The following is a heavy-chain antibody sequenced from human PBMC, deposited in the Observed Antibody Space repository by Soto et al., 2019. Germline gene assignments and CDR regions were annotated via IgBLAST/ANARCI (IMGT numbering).Heavy chain of an antibody. CDR3: ARDPTRSIAAPRYGMDV. Sequence: SETLSLTCTVSGGSISSYYWSWIRQPPGKGLEWIGYIYYSGGTNYNPSLKSGVTISVDTSKNQFSLKLSSVTAAYTAVYYCARDPTRSIAAPRYGMDVWGQGTTVTVSS. J-gene: IGHJ6*02. CDR1: GGSISSYY. V-gene: IGHV4-59*01. D-gene: IGHD6-6*01. CDR2: IYYSGGT.